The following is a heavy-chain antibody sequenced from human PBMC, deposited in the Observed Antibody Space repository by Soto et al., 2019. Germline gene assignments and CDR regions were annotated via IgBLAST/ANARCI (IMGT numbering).Heavy chain of an antibody. CDR2: IYWDDDK. CDR3: ALTFDCSSTSCYIGRGTNWFDP. J-gene: IGHJ5*02. D-gene: IGHD2-2*02. V-gene: IGHV2-5*02. Sequence: SGPTLVKPTQTLTLTCTFSGFSLSTSGVGVGWIRQPPGKALEWLALIYWDDDKRYSPSLKSRLTITKDTSKNQVVRTMTNMDPVDKAPYYCALTFDCSSTSCYIGRGTNWFDPWGQGTLVTVSS. CDR1: GFSLSTSGVG.